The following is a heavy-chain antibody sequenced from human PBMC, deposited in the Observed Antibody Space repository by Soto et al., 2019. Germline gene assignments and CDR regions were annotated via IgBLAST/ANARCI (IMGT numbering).Heavy chain of an antibody. D-gene: IGHD3-10*01. V-gene: IGHV3-30-3*01. CDR3: ARDREYYGSGSYFDI. CDR1: GFTFSSYA. J-gene: IGHJ3*02. Sequence: GGSLRLSCAASGFTFSSYAMHWVRQAPGKGLEWVAVISYDGSNKYYADSVKGRFTISRDNSKNTLYLQMNSLRAEDTAVYYCARDREYYGSGSYFDIWGQGTMVTVSS. CDR2: ISYDGSNK.